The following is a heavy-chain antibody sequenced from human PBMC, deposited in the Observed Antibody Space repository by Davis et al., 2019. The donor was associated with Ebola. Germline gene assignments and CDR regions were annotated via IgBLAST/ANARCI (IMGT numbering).Heavy chain of an antibody. CDR2: IYPGDSDT. J-gene: IGHJ6*02. D-gene: IGHD1-1*01. V-gene: IGHV5-51*01. Sequence: GESLKISCQGSGYSFTSYWIGWVRQMPGKGLEWMGIIYPGDSDTRYSPSFQGQVTISADKSISTAYLQWSSLKASDTAMYYCARWYNPERGNYYYYYGMDVWGQGTTVTVSS. CDR3: ARWYNPERGNYYYYYGMDV. CDR1: GYSFTSYW.